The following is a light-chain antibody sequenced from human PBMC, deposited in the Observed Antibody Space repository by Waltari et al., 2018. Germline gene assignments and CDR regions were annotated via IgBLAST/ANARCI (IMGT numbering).Light chain of an antibody. CDR1: SSNIGGNY. Sequence: QSVLTQPPSASGTPGQKVTISCSGGSSNIGGNYVYWYQQLPGTAPKLLTYNSNQRPSGVPDRFSGSKSGTSASLAISGLRSEDEGHYYCAAWDDSLSNFVFGTGTKVTVL. V-gene: IGLV1-47*02. J-gene: IGLJ1*01. CDR2: NSN. CDR3: AAWDDSLSNFV.